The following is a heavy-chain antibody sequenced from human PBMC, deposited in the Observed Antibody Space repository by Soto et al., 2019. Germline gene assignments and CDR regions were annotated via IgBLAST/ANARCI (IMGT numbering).Heavy chain of an antibody. CDR2: MNPNSGNT. Sequence: ASVKVSCKASGYTFTSYDINWVRQATGQGLEWMGWMNPNSGNTGYAQKFQGRVTMTRNTSISTAYMELSSLRSEDTAVYYCSNGPESSSYYYYYYYMDVWGKGTTVTVSS. J-gene: IGHJ6*03. CDR1: GYTFTSYD. CDR3: SNGPESSSYYYYYYYMDV. V-gene: IGHV1-8*02. D-gene: IGHD6-6*01.